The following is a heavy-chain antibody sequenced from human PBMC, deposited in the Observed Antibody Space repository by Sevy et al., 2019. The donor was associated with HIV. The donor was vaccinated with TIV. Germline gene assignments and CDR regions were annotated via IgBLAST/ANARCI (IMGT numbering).Heavy chain of an antibody. D-gene: IGHD3-16*01. J-gene: IGHJ4*02. CDR1: GFSFSSYG. CDR2: IQYDGSNK. V-gene: IGHV3-30*02. Sequence: GGSVRLSCAACGFSFSSYGMHWVRQAPGKGLEWMSYIQYDGSNKDYADSVKGRFTISRDNSKNRLYLKMNSLRVEDTAGFYCGKEGGGEGGDHWGQGTLVTVSS. CDR3: GKEGGGEGGDH.